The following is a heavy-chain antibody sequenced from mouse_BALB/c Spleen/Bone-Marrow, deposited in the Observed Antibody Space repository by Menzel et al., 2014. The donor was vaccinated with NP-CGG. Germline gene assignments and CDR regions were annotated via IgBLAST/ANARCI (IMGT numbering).Heavy chain of an antibody. V-gene: IGHV14-3*02. CDR3: ARRAARATGFAY. J-gene: IGHJ3*01. D-gene: IGHD3-1*01. Sequence: VQLQQSGAGLVKPGASVKLSCTASGFNIKDTYMHWVKQRPEQGLEWIGRIDPANGNTKYDPKFQGKATITADTSSNTAYLQLSSLTSEDTAVYYCARRAARATGFAYWGQGTLVTVSA. CDR1: GFNIKDTY. CDR2: IDPANGNT.